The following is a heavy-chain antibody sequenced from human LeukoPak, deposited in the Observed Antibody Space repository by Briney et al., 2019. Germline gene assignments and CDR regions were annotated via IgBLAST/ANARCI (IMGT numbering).Heavy chain of an antibody. CDR2: ISSSSSYI. CDR3: ARGKGRRYCSGGSCYYYYGMDV. J-gene: IGHJ6*02. Sequence: GGSLRLSCAASGFTFSSYSMNWVRQAPGKGLEWVSSISSSSSYIYYADSVKGRFTISRDNAKNSLYLQMNSLRAEDTAVYYCARGKGRRYCSGGSCYYYYGMDVRGQGTTVTVSS. D-gene: IGHD2-15*01. V-gene: IGHV3-21*01. CDR1: GFTFSSYS.